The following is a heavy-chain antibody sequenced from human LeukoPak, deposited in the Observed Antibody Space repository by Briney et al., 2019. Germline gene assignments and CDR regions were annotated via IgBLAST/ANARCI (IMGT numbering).Heavy chain of an antibody. CDR1: GYTFTSYG. CDR2: ISAYNGNT. V-gene: IGHV1-18*01. CDR3: ARENYYDSSAYYYRFDY. D-gene: IGHD3-22*01. J-gene: IGHJ4*02. Sequence: SSVKVSCKASGYTFTSYGISWVRQAPGQGLEWMGWISAYNGNTNYAQKLQGRVTMTTDTSTSTAYMELRSLRSDDTAVYYCARENYYDSSAYYYRFDYWGQGTLVTVSS.